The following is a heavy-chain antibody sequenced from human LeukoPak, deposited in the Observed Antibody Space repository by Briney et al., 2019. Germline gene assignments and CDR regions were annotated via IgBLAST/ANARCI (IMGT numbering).Heavy chain of an antibody. Sequence: GGSLRLSCAASGFTFNIYAMNWVRQASGKGLEWVSTISGSGISTYYADSVKGRFTVSRDNSKNTLYLQMNSLRAEDTAVYYCAKERYYYDSSGYERGRYFQHWGQGTLVTVSS. J-gene: IGHJ1*01. V-gene: IGHV3-23*01. D-gene: IGHD3-22*01. CDR2: ISGSGIST. CDR3: AKERYYYDSSGYERGRYFQH. CDR1: GFTFNIYA.